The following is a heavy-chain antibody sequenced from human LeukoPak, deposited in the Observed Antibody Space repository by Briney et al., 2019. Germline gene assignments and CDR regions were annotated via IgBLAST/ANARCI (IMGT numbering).Heavy chain of an antibody. V-gene: IGHV3-15*01. D-gene: IGHD6-25*01. Sequence: GGSLRLSCVASGFTFSDAWMSWVRQAPGKGLEWVGRIKSKIDGGTIDYGAPVKGRFTISRDDSRITLYLQMNSLKTEDTAVYYCTTRRQDGCWGQGTLVTVS. CDR2: IKSKIDGGTI. CDR3: TTRRQDGC. J-gene: IGHJ4*02. CDR1: GFTFSDAW.